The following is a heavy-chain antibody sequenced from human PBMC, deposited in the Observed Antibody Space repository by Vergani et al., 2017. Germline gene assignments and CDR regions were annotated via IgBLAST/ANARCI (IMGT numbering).Heavy chain of an antibody. Sequence: QLHLQESGPGLVKPSETLSLTCTVSGGSITSSSYYWVWIRQPPGKGLEWIGNIYHSGGAYYHPSLKGRVTISVYTSKNQFSLEVTSVTAADTAIYFCARTESFILRYFHWALWGQGTLVTVSS. D-gene: IGHD3-9*01. CDR3: ARTESFILRYFHWAL. J-gene: IGHJ4*02. CDR2: IYHSGGA. V-gene: IGHV4-39*01. CDR1: GGSITSSSYY.